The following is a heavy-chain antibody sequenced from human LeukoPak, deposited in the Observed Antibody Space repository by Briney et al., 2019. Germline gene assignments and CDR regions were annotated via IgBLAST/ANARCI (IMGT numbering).Heavy chain of an antibody. CDR3: ARDVVVVPAAISEYYYYGMDV. CDR1: GFTFSDYY. V-gene: IGHV3-11*01. D-gene: IGHD2-2*02. J-gene: IGHJ6*02. CDR2: ISSSGSTI. Sequence: PGGSLRLSCAASGFTFSDYYMSWIRQAPGKGLEWASYISSSGSTIYYADSVKGRFTISRDNAKNSLYLQMNSLRAEDTAVYYCARDVVVVPAAISEYYYYGMDVWGQGTTVTVSS.